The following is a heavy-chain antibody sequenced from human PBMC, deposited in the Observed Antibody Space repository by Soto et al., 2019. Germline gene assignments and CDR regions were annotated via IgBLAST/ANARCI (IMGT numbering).Heavy chain of an antibody. CDR1: GYTSADFG. J-gene: IGHJ5*01. Sequence: ASVKVSCKASGYTSADFGISWVRQAPGQGLEWMGWVSGNNGASNPAPKVQCRITMTLDTSTGVSYMALRSLRSDDTAIYYCVRDQKYFRVNGNWFDSWGQGTLVTVSS. D-gene: IGHD2-2*01. CDR2: VSGNNGAS. V-gene: IGHV1-18*04. CDR3: VRDQKYFRVNGNWFDS.